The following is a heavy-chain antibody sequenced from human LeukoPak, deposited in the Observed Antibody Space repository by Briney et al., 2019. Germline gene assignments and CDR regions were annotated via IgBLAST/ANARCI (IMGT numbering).Heavy chain of an antibody. J-gene: IGHJ4*02. V-gene: IGHV3-21*01. D-gene: IGHD3-10*01. CDR2: ISSSSSYT. CDR1: GFTFSSYS. CDR3: ARGRSSSGSMNEY. Sequence: GSLRLSCAASGFTFSSYSMNWVRQAPGKGLEWVSSISSSSSYTNYADSVKGRFTISRDNAKNSLYLQMNSLRAEDTAVYYCARGRSSSGSMNEYWGQGTLVTVSS.